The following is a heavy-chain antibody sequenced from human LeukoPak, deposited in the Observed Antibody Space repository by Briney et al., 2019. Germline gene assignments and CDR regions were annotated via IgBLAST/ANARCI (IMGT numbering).Heavy chain of an antibody. CDR2: INKDGSSI. CDR1: GFTFSSYW. J-gene: IGHJ4*02. V-gene: IGHV3-74*03. CDR3: ARGYTYGSIDY. Sequence: GGSLRLSCAASGFTFSSYWMHWVRQVPGKGLVWVSRINKDGSSITYADSVKGRFTISRDNAKNTLYLQMNSLRAEDTAVYYCARGYTYGSIDYWGQGTLVTVSS. D-gene: IGHD5-18*01.